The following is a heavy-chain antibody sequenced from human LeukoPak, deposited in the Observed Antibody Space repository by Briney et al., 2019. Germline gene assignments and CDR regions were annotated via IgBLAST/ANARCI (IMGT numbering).Heavy chain of an antibody. Sequence: SQTLSLTCTASGGSISSGSYYWSWIRQPAGKGLEWIGRIYTSGSTNYNPSLKSRFTISVDTSKNQFSLKLSSVTAADTAVYYCARGWAVTTSYYYYMDVWGKGTTVTISS. CDR3: ARGWAVTTSYYYYMDV. V-gene: IGHV4-61*02. D-gene: IGHD4-17*01. J-gene: IGHJ6*03. CDR1: GGSISSGSYY. CDR2: IYTSGST.